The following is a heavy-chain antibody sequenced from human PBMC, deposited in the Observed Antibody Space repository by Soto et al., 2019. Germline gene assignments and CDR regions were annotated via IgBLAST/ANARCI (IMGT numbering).Heavy chain of an antibody. CDR2: VYYLGST. CDR1: GGSMSEYF. V-gene: IGHV4-59*01. Sequence: KPSETLSLTCTVSGGSMSEYFWSWIRQSPGKGLEWIGYVYYLGSTDYNPSLKSRVTISVDTSKRQFSLKLSSVTVADTAVYYCARDGYDGSGSPYPAYWGPGALVTVSS. CDR3: ARDGYDGSGSPYPAY. D-gene: IGHD3-10*01. J-gene: IGHJ4*02.